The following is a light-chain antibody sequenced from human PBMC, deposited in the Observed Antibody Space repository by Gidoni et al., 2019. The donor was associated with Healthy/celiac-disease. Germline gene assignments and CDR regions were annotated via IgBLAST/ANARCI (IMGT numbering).Light chain of an antibody. CDR3: QQRSNWPPLT. Sequence: EIVLTQSPATLSLSPGERATLSCRASQSVSSYLAWYQRKPGQAPRLLIYDASNRATGIPARCSGSGSGTDITLTISSLEPEDIAVDYCQQRSNWPPLTFGGGTKVEIK. V-gene: IGKV3-11*01. J-gene: IGKJ4*01. CDR2: DAS. CDR1: QSVSSY.